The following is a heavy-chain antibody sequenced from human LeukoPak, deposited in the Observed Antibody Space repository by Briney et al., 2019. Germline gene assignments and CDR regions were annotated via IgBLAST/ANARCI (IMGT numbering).Heavy chain of an antibody. V-gene: IGHV1-18*01. J-gene: IGHJ5*02. D-gene: IGHD2-2*01. CDR1: GYTFTSYG. CDR2: ISAYNGNT. CDR3: ARDESYCSSTSCYGGDWFDP. Sequence: GASVKVSCKTSGYTFTSYGISLVRQAPGQGLEWMGWISAYNGNTNDAQKLQGRVTMTTDTSTSTAYMELRSLRSCATAVYYCARDESYCSSTSCYGGDWFDPWGQGTLVTVSS.